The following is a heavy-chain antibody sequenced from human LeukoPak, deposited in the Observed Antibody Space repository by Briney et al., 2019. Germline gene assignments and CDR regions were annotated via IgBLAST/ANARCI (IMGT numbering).Heavy chain of an antibody. J-gene: IGHJ4*02. D-gene: IGHD1-7*01. V-gene: IGHV4-38-2*02. Sequence: SETLSLTCTVSGYSVSSGYYWGWIRQPPGKGLEWIGIIYHGGSTYYNPSLTSRVTISVDTSQNQFSLKLSSVTAADTAVYYCARVRSTTTYDNWGQGTLVTVSS. CDR3: ARVRSTTTYDN. CDR2: IYHGGST. CDR1: GYSVSSGYY.